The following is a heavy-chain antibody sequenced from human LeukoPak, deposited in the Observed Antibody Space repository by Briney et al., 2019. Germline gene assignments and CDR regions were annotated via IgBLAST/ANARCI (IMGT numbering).Heavy chain of an antibody. D-gene: IGHD3-10*01. CDR2: IYYSGST. V-gene: IGHV4-39*07. CDR1: GGSISSSSYY. CDR3: ARDYSGSNAFDI. J-gene: IGHJ3*02. Sequence: SETLSLTCTVSGGSISSSSYYWGWIRQPPGKGLEWIGNIYYSGSTYYNPSLKSRVTISVDTSKNQFSLKLTSVTAADTAVYYCARDYSGSNAFDIWGQGTMVTVSS.